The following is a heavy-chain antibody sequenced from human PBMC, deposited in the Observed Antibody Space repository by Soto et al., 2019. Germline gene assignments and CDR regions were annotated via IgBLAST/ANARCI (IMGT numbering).Heavy chain of an antibody. CDR1: GFTFSSYS. CDR3: ARVRDFNWNDADEFDY. Sequence: PGGSLRLSCAASGFTFSSYSMNWVRQAPGKGLEWVSSISSSSSYIYYADSVKGRFTISRDNAKNSLYLQMNSLRAEDTAVYYCARVRDFNWNDADEFDYWGQGTLVTVSS. V-gene: IGHV3-21*01. J-gene: IGHJ4*02. CDR2: ISSSSSYI. D-gene: IGHD1-1*01.